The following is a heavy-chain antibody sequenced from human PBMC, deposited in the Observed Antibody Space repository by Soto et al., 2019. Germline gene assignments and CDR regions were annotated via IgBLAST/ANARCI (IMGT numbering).Heavy chain of an antibody. CDR2: ISYDGSNK. CDR1: GFTFSSYG. V-gene: IGHV3-30*18. J-gene: IGHJ5*02. D-gene: IGHD6-19*01. CDR3: AKDATFSSGWNNWFDP. Sequence: QVQLVESGGGVVQPGRSLRLSCAASGFTFSSYGMHWVRQAPGKGLEWVAVISYDGSNKYYADSVKGRFTISRDNSKNTLYLQMNSRRAEDTAVYYCAKDATFSSGWNNWFDPWGQGTLVTVSS.